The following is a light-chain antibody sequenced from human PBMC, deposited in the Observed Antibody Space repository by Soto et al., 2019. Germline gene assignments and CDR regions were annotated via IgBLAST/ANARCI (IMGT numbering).Light chain of an antibody. Sequence: EIVLTQSPGTLSLSPVERATLSCRASQSVNSNYLVWYQQNPGQAPRLLIYGSSIRATGIPDRFSGSGSGTDFTLTISRLEPEDFAVYYCQQYAGSLSWTFGQGTKVEIK. CDR2: GSS. CDR1: QSVNSNY. V-gene: IGKV3-20*01. CDR3: QQYAGSLSWT. J-gene: IGKJ1*01.